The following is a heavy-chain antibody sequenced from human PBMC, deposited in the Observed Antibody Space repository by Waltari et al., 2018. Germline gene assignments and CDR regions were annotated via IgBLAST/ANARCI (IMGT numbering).Heavy chain of an antibody. J-gene: IGHJ4*02. CDR2: ISSGSSYI. CDR1: GFTFSSYT. Sequence: EVQLVGSGGGLVKPGGSLSRSCAASGFTFSSYTMNWVRQAPGKGLEWVSSISSGSSYIYDADSVKGRFTISRDNAKNSLYLQMNSLRVEDTAVYYCAREWGVMVGTAGFYFDYWGQGALVTVSS. D-gene: IGHD2-15*01. V-gene: IGHV3-21*01. CDR3: AREWGVMVGTAGFYFDY.